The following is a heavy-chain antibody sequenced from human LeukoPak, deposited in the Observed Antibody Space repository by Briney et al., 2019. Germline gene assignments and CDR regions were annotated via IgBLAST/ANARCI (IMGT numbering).Heavy chain of an antibody. Sequence: GGSLRLSRAASGFTFSSYAMHWVRQAPGKGLEWVAVISYDGSNKYYADSVKGRFTISRDDSKNTLYLQMNSLRAEDTAVYYCARDFDLPDTTPAYWGQGTLVTVSS. V-gene: IGHV3-30*04. J-gene: IGHJ4*02. CDR3: ARDFDLPDTTPAY. CDR1: GFTFSSYA. CDR2: ISYDGSNK. D-gene: IGHD3-9*01.